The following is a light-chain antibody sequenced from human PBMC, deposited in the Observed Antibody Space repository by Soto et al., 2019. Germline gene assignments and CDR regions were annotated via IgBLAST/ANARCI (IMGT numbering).Light chain of an antibody. CDR3: QVYDCLLLT. V-gene: IGKV1-5*01. CDR2: DVS. J-gene: IGKJ4*01. CDR1: QSINNL. Sequence: SPAAVSANIGDRVTITCRASQSINNLLAWYQQKPGKAPKFLIYDVSTLESGVPSRFSGSGSGTEFTLTISFLQPEDFTRYSCQVYDCLLLTFC.